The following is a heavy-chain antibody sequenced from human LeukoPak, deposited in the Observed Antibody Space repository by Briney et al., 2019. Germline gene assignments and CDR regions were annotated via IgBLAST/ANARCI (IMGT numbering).Heavy chain of an antibody. J-gene: IGHJ4*02. V-gene: IGHV3-48*03. D-gene: IGHD2-15*01. CDR2: ISGTTSSI. CDR3: ARDPRAMVY. Sequence: GGSLRLSCAASGFTFSSYEMNWVCQAPGKGLEWISYISGTTSSIYYADSVKGRFTISRDNAKNSLYLQMNSLRPEDTAVYYCARDPRAMVYWGQGTLVTVSS. CDR1: GFTFSSYE.